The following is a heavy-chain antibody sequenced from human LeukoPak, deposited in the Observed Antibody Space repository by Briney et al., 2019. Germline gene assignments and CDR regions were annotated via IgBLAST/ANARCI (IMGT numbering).Heavy chain of an antibody. D-gene: IGHD3-3*01. CDR3: ARGSKVLRFLEWLLPRWFDP. CDR2: INHSGST. Sequence: SETLFLTCAVYGGSFSGYYWSWIRQPPGKGLEWIGEINHSGSTNYNPSRKSRVTISVDPSKNQFSLKLRSVTAADTAVYYCARGSKVLRFLEWLLPRWFDPWGQGTLVTVSS. V-gene: IGHV4-34*01. CDR1: GGSFSGYY. J-gene: IGHJ5*02.